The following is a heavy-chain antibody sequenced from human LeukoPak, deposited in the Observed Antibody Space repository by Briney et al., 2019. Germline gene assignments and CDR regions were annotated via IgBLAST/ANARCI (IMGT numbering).Heavy chain of an antibody. CDR1: RFTFSSYG. Sequence: GGSLRLSCAASRFTFSSYGMHWVRQAPGKGLEGVAYIQYDGSNEQYADSVKGRFSISRDSSNNILYLQMNSLRTEDTAVSYCAKDRCSNGIGCYYYYMEVWGKGITVTTSS. V-gene: IGHV3-30*02. D-gene: IGHD2-8*01. J-gene: IGHJ6*03. CDR2: IQYDGSNE. CDR3: AKDRCSNGIGCYYYYMEV.